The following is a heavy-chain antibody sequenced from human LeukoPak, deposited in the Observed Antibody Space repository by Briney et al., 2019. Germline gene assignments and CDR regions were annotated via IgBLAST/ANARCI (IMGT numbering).Heavy chain of an antibody. CDR2: IYTSGST. CDR3: AREGSTDYYDSSGYYLDY. V-gene: IGHV4-4*07. CDR1: GDSISSYY. Sequence: SETLSLTCTVSGDSISSYYWSWIRQPAGKGLEWIGRIYTSGSTNYNPSLKSRVTISVDTSKNQFSLKLSSVTAADTAVYYCAREGSTDYYDSSGYYLDYWGQGTLVTVSS. J-gene: IGHJ4*02. D-gene: IGHD3-22*01.